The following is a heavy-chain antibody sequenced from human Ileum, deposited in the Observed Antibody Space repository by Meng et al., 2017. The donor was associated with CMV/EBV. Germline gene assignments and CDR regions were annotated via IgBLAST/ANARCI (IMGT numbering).Heavy chain of an antibody. CDR2: ISAHSSNK. Sequence: GGSLRLSCIGSGFTFSNHILNWVRQAPGKGLEWVSSISAHSSNKYYADSVKGRFTISRDNAKNSLYLQMTSLGAEDTAVYYCARSRNALVRYYDIPSLWGQGTTVTVSS. CDR3: ARSRNALVRYYDIPSL. D-gene: IGHD3-9*01. CDR1: GFTFSNHI. J-gene: IGHJ6*02. V-gene: IGHV3-21*01.